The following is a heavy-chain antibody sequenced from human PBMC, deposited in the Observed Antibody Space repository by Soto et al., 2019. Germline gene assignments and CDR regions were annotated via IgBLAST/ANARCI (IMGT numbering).Heavy chain of an antibody. CDR2: ISISGSSI. Sequence: EVQLVESGGGLVQPGGSLRLSCAASGFSFSSHNMNWVRQAPGKGLEWISYISISGSSIYYADSVKGRFTISRDNAKNSLYLQMNSLRAEDTALYYCARSGNYRLDCWGQGTLVTVSS. CDR3: ARSGNYRLDC. D-gene: IGHD3-22*01. V-gene: IGHV3-48*01. J-gene: IGHJ4*02. CDR1: GFSFSSHN.